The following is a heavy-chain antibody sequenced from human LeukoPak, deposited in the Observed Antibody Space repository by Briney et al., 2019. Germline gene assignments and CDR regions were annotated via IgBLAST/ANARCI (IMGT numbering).Heavy chain of an antibody. CDR1: GGSISSGDYY. V-gene: IGHV4-30-4*01. Sequence: SETLSLTCTVSGGSISSGDYYWSWIRQPPGKGLEWIGYIYYSGSTYYNPSLKSRVTISVDTSKNQFSLKLSSVTAADTAVYYCARERDSSGYYYYYYYGMDVWGQGTTVTVSS. CDR3: ARERDSSGYYYYYYYGMDV. D-gene: IGHD3-22*01. CDR2: IYYSGST. J-gene: IGHJ6*02.